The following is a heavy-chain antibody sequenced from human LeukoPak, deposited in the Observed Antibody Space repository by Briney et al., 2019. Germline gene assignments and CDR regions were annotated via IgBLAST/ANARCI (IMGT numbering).Heavy chain of an antibody. D-gene: IGHD3-16*01. CDR2: ITSTSSYT. CDR1: GFTFSNYD. J-gene: IGHJ6*03. CDR3: ARDPYNGDYGDFYYYYMDV. V-gene: IGHV3-21*01. Sequence: GGSLRLSCAASGFTFSNYDMSWVRQAPGKGLEWVSSITSTSSYTFYADSVKGRFTISRDNAKNSLYLHLNSLRDEDTAIYYCARDPYNGDYGDFYYYYMDVWGKGTTVTISS.